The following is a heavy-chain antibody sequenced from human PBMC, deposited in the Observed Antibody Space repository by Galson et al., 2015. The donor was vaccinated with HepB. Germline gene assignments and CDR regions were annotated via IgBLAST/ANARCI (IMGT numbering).Heavy chain of an antibody. CDR3: ARTTEGTYYDILTGYYSDGPFDY. Sequence: SLRLSCAASGFTFSSYAMHWVRQAPGKGLEYVSAISSNGGSTYYADSVKGRFTISRDNAKNSLYLQMNSLRAEDTAVYYCARTTEGTYYDILTGYYSDGPFDYWGQGTLVTVSS. V-gene: IGHV3-64*04. J-gene: IGHJ4*02. CDR2: ISSNGGST. D-gene: IGHD3-9*01. CDR1: GFTFSSYA.